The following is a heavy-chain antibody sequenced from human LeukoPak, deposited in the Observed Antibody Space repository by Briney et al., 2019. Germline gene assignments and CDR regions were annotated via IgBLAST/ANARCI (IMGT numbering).Heavy chain of an antibody. D-gene: IGHD1-26*01. V-gene: IGHV4-31*03. CDR1: GGSISSGGYY. Sequence: PSETLSLTCTVSGGSISSGGYYWSWIRQHPGKGLEWIGYIYYCGSTYYNPSLKSRVTISVDTSKNQFSLKLSSVTAADTAVYYCARGETYSAIDYWGQGTLVTVSS. J-gene: IGHJ4*02. CDR2: IYYCGST. CDR3: ARGETYSAIDY.